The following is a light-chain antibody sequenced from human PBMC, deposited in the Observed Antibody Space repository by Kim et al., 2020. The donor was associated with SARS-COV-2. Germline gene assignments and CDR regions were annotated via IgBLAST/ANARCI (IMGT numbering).Light chain of an antibody. CDR3: QQYNNWLYT. J-gene: IGKJ2*01. CDR2: GAS. Sequence: SVSPGERATLSCRASQSVSSNLAWYQQKPGQPPRLLIYGASTRATGVPARFSGSGSGTEFTLTISSLQSEDFAVYYCQQYNNWLYTFGQGTKLEI. V-gene: IGKV3-15*01. CDR1: QSVSSN.